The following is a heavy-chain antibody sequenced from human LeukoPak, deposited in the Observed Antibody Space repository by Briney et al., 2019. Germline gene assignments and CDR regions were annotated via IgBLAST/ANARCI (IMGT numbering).Heavy chain of an antibody. V-gene: IGHV3-33*06. CDR1: GFTFSSYG. J-gene: IGHJ4*02. D-gene: IGHD6-13*01. Sequence: GRALRLSCAAPGFTFSSYGMPWVRQAPGKGLEWVAVIWYDGSNKYYADSVKGRFTISRDNSKNTLYLQMNSLRAEDTAVYYCAKDRTAALYYFDYWGQGTLVTVSS. CDR2: IWYDGSNK. CDR3: AKDRTAALYYFDY.